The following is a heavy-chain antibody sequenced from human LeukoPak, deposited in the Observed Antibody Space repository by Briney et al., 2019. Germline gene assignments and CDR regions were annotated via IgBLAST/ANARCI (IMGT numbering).Heavy chain of an antibody. V-gene: IGHV4-61*09. J-gene: IGHJ4*02. CDR1: GGSISSGSYY. Sequence: PSETLSLTCTVSGGSISSGSYYWTWIRQPAGKGLEWIGHLYTSGTTSYNPSLQSRVTISADTSKHQFSLRPTSVTAADTAVYYCARAGGSVGWYGTIDSWGQGTLVTVSS. D-gene: IGHD6-19*01. CDR3: ARAGGSVGWYGTIDS. CDR2: LYTSGTT.